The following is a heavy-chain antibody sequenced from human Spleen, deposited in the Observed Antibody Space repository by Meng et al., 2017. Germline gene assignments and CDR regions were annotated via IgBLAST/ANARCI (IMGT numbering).Heavy chain of an antibody. J-gene: IGHJ3*01. CDR3: ARECAYDKVSADSGLEV. CDR2: ISSSSTFI. D-gene: IGHD1-26*01. Sequence: GESLKISCRGTGFTFSRYEMHWVRQAPGKGLEWISFISSSSTFIYYTDSVRGRFTLSRDNARNSLYLEMENLRAEDTAVYYCARECAYDKVSADSGLEVWGQGTMVTVSS. CDR1: GFTFSRYE. V-gene: IGHV3-48*03.